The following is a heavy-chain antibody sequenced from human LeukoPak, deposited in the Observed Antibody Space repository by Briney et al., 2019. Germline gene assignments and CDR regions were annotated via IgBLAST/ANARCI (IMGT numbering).Heavy chain of an antibody. V-gene: IGHV4-59*10. J-gene: IGHJ6*03. CDR1: GGSFSGYY. CDR3: ARDRWGYYMDV. Sequence: SEALSLTCAVYGGSFSGYYWSWIRQPPGKGLEWIGRIYTSGSTNYNPSLKSRVTISVDTSKTQFSLKLSSVTAADTAVYYCARDRWGYYMDVWGKGTTVTVSS. CDR2: IYTSGST. D-gene: IGHD3-16*01.